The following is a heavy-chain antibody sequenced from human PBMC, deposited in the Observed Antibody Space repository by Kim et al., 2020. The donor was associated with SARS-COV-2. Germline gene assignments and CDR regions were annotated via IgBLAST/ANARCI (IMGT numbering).Heavy chain of an antibody. Sequence: SQKFQGRVTITRDTSASTAYMELSSLRSEDTAVYYCARDRGQSSGWEFDYWGQGTLVTVSS. D-gene: IGHD6-19*01. J-gene: IGHJ4*02. CDR3: ARDRGQSSGWEFDY. V-gene: IGHV1-3*01.